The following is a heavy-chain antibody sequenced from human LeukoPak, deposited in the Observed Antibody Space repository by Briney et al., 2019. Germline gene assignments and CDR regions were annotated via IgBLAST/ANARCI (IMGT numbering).Heavy chain of an antibody. D-gene: IGHD3-10*01. Sequence: PGGSLRLSCAASGFTFSSYSMNWVRQAPGKGLEWVSSISSSSSYIYYADSVKGRFTISRDNAKNSLYLQMNSLRAEDTAVYYCASALVRFGELPYFDYWGQGTLVTVSS. CDR2: ISSSSSYI. V-gene: IGHV3-21*01. J-gene: IGHJ4*02. CDR1: GFTFSSYS. CDR3: ASALVRFGELPYFDY.